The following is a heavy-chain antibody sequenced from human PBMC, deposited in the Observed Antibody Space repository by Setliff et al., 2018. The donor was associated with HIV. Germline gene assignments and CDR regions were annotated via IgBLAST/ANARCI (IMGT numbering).Heavy chain of an antibody. D-gene: IGHD3-3*01. CDR1: GFTFNSYA. Sequence: GGSLRLSCAASGFTFNSYAMAWVRQAPGKGLEWVSVISGNGGKTYFADSVKGRFTISRDNSKNTLYLQMNGLRAEDTAVYYCAKDWDITIFAVVIGGGFDFWGQGALVTVSS. CDR3: AKDWDITIFAVVIGGGFDF. CDR2: ISGNGGKT. J-gene: IGHJ3*01. V-gene: IGHV3-23*01.